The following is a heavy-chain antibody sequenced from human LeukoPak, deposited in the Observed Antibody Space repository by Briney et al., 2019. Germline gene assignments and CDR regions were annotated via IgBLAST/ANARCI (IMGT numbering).Heavy chain of an antibody. CDR2: ISAYNGNT. V-gene: IGHV1-18*01. Sequence: EASVKVSCKASGYTFTSYGISWVRQAPGQGLEWMGWISAYNGNTNYAQKLQGRVTMTTDTSTSTAYMELRSLRSDDTAVYYCARDYEYSSSILSGTWGQGTLVTVSS. CDR3: ARDYEYSSSILSGT. D-gene: IGHD6-6*01. CDR1: GYTFTSYG. J-gene: IGHJ4*02.